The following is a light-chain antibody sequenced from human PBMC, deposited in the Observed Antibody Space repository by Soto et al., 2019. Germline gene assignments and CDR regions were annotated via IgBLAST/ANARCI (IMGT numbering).Light chain of an antibody. CDR1: RTDVDGYDY. Sequence: QSVLTQPASVSGSPGQSIAISCTGDRTDVDGYDYVSWYQQHPGQAPQLIIYDVYNRPSGVSHRFSGSKSGDTASLNISVFQAVDEADYYCTSYTSSTPFYVFGTGTKXT. CDR2: DVY. V-gene: IGLV2-14*03. J-gene: IGLJ1*01. CDR3: TSYTSSTPFYV.